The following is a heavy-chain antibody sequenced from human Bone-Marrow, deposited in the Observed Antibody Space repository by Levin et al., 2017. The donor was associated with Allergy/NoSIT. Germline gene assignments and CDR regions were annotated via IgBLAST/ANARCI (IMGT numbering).Heavy chain of an antibody. CDR1: GESIRSGNNY. CDR3: ARGLSTGADYYFDK. V-gene: IGHV4-61*01. CDR2: IHYTGST. Sequence: SETLSLTCSVSGESIRSGNNYWSWIRQSPGKGLQWIGHIHYTGSTIYNPSLETGVLISLDMSKNQVSLKLTSVTATDTAVYFCARGLSTGADYYFDKWGQGTLVSVSS. D-gene: IGHD1-14*01. J-gene: IGHJ4*02.